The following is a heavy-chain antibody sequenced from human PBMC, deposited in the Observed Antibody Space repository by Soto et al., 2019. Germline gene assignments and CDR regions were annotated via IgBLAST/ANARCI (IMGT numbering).Heavy chain of an antibody. CDR3: ARVYIAAAGNPDWYFDL. D-gene: IGHD6-13*01. V-gene: IGHV1-69*06. CDR1: GGTFSSYA. CDR2: IIPIFGPA. Sequence: QVQLVQSGAEVKKPGSSVKVSCKASGGTFSSYAISWVRQAPGQGLEWMGGIIPIFGPANYAQKFQGRVTITADKSTSTAYMELSSLRSEDTAVYYCARVYIAAAGNPDWYFDLWGRGTLVTVSS. J-gene: IGHJ2*01.